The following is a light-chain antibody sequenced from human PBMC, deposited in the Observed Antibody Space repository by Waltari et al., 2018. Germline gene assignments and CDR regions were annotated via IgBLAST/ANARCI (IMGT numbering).Light chain of an antibody. V-gene: IGKV1-6*01. CDR1: QGIRND. CDR2: TAS. Sequence: AIQMTQSPSSLSASVGDRVPITCRASQGIRNDLGWYQQKPGKAPNLLIYTASTLQSGVPSRFSGSGSGTDFSLTISSLQPEDFATYYCLQDYDYPRTFGQGTKVEIK. CDR3: LQDYDYPRT. J-gene: IGKJ1*01.